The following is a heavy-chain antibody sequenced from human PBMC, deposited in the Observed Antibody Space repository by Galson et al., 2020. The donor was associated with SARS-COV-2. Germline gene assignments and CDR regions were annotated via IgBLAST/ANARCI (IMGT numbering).Heavy chain of an antibody. D-gene: IGHD2-2*01. Sequence: SETLSLTCTVSGDSIYNDHYWGWIRQPPGKGLEWIGNVFHSGSTYYNPSLKSRVTISVDTSNNQFSLKLNSVTAADTAVYFCARGGYCRSNSCYLRFDYWGQGNLVTVSS. V-gene: IGHV4-38-2*02. J-gene: IGHJ4*02. CDR2: VFHSGST. CDR1: GDSIYNDHY. CDR3: ARGGYCRSNSCYLRFDY.